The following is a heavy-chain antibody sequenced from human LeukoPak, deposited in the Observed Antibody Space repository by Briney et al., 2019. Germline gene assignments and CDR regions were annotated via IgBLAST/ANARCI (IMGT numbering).Heavy chain of an antibody. D-gene: IGHD3-10*01. Sequence: GGSLRLSCAASGFTFSSYGMHWVRQAPGKGLEWVAFIRYDGSNKYYADSVKGRFTISRDNSKNTLYLQMNSLRAEDTAVYYCANSDYYGSGSFNWFDSWGQGTLVTVSS. CDR3: ANSDYYGSGSFNWFDS. V-gene: IGHV3-30*02. CDR2: IRYDGSNK. J-gene: IGHJ5*01. CDR1: GFTFSSYG.